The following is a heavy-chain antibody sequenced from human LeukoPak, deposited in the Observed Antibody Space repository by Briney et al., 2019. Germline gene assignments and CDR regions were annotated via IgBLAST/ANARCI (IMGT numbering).Heavy chain of an antibody. J-gene: IGHJ3*02. CDR3: TSPRSRIFISSGWQGDAFDI. Sequence: GGSLKLSCAASGFTFSGSAMHWVRQASGKGLEWVGRIRSKANSYATAYAASVKGRFTISRDDSKNTAYLQMNSLKTEDTAVYYCTSPRSRIFISSGWQGDAFDIWGQGKMVTVSS. CDR2: IRSKANSYAT. V-gene: IGHV3-73*01. D-gene: IGHD6-19*01. CDR1: GFTFSGSA.